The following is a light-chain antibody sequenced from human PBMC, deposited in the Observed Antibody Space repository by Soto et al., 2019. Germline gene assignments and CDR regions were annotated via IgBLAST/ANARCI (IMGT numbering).Light chain of an antibody. Sequence: EIVMTQSPATLSVSPGERATLSCRASQSVSSNLAWFQQKPGQAPRLLIYGASTRATGIPDRFSGGGSGTEFTLTISSPQSEDFAVYYCHQYNNWPMYTFGQGTKLEIK. V-gene: IGKV3-15*01. J-gene: IGKJ2*01. CDR1: QSVSSN. CDR3: HQYNNWPMYT. CDR2: GAS.